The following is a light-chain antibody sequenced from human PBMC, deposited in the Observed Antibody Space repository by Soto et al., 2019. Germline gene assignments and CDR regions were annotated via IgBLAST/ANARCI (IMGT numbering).Light chain of an antibody. CDR2: LGS. CDR3: MQALQTPPA. CDR1: QSLLHSNGYNY. J-gene: IGKJ5*01. Sequence: DIVVTQSPLSLPVTPGEPASISCRSTQSLLHSNGYNYLDWYLQKPGQSPQLLIYLGSHRASGVPARFSGSGSGTDFTLKISRVEAEDFGVYYCMQALQTPPALGQGTRLDIK. V-gene: IGKV2-28*01.